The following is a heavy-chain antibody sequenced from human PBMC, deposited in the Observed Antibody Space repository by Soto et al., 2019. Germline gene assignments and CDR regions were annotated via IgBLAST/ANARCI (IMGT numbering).Heavy chain of an antibody. CDR1: GFTFSSYA. J-gene: IGHJ4*02. D-gene: IGHD1-1*01. V-gene: IGHV3-30*03. CDR3: ARGTIVARQHLDY. CDR2: ISIRGGDE. Sequence: QVQLVESGGGVVQPGKSLRLSCAASGFTFSSYAMHWARQAPGKGLEWVTVISIRGGDEYYAESVRGRVTISRDDSKNTLYLQMDSLRVEDTAVYYGARGTIVARQHLDYWGQGTLVTVSS.